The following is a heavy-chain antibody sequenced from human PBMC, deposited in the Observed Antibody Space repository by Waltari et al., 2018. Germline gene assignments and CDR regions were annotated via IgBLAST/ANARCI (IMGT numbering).Heavy chain of an antibody. CDR2: INPNSGGT. D-gene: IGHD6-6*01. CDR3: AKSGIAARRALYYYYYMDV. Sequence: QVQLVQSGAEVKKPGASVKVSCKASGYTFPGSYLPWVRPAPGQWLEWMGRINPNSGGTNYAQKFQGRFTMTRDTSISTAYMELSRLRSDDTAVYYCAKSGIAARRALYYYYYMDVWGKGTTVTVSS. J-gene: IGHJ6*03. V-gene: IGHV1-2*06. CDR1: GYTFPGSY.